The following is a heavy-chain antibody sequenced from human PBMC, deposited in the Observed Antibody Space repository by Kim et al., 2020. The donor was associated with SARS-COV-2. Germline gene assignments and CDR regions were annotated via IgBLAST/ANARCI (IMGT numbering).Heavy chain of an antibody. CDR2: IGTAGDT. CDR1: GFTFSSYD. D-gene: IGHD2-15*01. CDR3: ARDGQNCSGGSCAANGMDV. V-gene: IGHV3-13*04. Sequence: GGSLRLSCAASGFTFSSYDMHWVRQATGKGLEWVSAIGTAGDTYYPGSVKGRFTISRENAKNSLYLQMNSLRAGDTAVYYCARDGQNCSGGSCAANGMDVGGQGTTVTVSS. J-gene: IGHJ6*02.